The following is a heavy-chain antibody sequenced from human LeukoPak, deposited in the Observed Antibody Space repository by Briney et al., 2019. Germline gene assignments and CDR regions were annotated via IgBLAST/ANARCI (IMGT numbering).Heavy chain of an antibody. Sequence: GGSLRLSCAASGFTFSSYAMSWVRQAPGKGLEWVSAISGSGGNTYYADSVKGRFTISRDSSKNTLYLQMNSLRPEDTAVYYCAKVPTSYYFDYWGQGTLVTVSS. V-gene: IGHV3-23*01. CDR2: ISGSGGNT. J-gene: IGHJ4*02. CDR1: GFTFSSYA. CDR3: AKVPTSYYFDY.